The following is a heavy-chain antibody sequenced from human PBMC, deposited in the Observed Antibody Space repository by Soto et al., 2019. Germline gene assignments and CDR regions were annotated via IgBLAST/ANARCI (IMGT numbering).Heavy chain of an antibody. CDR3: ARLARATAGYDT. CDR1: GYIFTRYY. D-gene: IGHD6-13*01. J-gene: IGHJ3*02. CDR2: INPSGGST. V-gene: IGHV1-46*01. Sequence: ASVKVSCKASGYIFTRYYMHWVRQAPGQGLEWMGIINPSGGSTSYAQKFQGRVTMTRDTSTRTVYMELSSLRYEDTAVYYCARLARATAGYDTSGQGTMVTV.